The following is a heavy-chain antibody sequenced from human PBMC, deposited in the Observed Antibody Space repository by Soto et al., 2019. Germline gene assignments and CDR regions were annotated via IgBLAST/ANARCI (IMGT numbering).Heavy chain of an antibody. J-gene: IGHJ4*02. V-gene: IGHV4-39*01. CDR1: GDSISSYNYY. Sequence: QLQLQESGPGLVKPSETLSLTCTVSGDSISSYNYYWGWIRQPPGKGLEWIGNIYYTGSTHHNPSRKSRVTISVDTSKNQFSLQLSSVTAADTAVYYCAGTKVSPPYYFVSWGQGTLVTVSS. D-gene: IGHD4-17*01. CDR2: IYYTGST. CDR3: AGTKVSPPYYFVS.